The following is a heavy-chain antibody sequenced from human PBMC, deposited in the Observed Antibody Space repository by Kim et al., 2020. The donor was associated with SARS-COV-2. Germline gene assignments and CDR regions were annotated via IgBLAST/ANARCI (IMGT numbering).Heavy chain of an antibody. Sequence: EKGRVPIPRNNAKNSLYLQMNSLRAEDTAVYYCARDSGTGLYYSYGMDVWGQGTTVTVSS. D-gene: IGHD3-10*01. J-gene: IGHJ6*02. V-gene: IGHV3-21*01. CDR3: ARDSGTGLYYSYGMDV.